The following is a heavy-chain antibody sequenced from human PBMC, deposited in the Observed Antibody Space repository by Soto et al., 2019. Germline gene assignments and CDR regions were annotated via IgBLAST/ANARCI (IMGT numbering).Heavy chain of an antibody. CDR3: ARTRSWYNSYYGLDA. Sequence: QVQLVQSGAEVKKPGASVKVSCKASGYNFISYDINWVRQAPGQGLEWMGWMNPDTDYGNTGYAPKFQGRVTKTRDTSTNTAYMELSSLRSDDTAIYYCARTRSWYNSYYGLDAWGQGTTVIVSS. V-gene: IGHV1-8*01. CDR1: GYNFISYD. CDR2: MNPDTDYGNT. J-gene: IGHJ6*02.